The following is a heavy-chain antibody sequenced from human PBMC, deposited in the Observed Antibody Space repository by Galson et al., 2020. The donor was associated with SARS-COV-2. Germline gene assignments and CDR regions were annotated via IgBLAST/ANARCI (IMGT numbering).Heavy chain of an antibody. D-gene: IGHD1-1*01. CDR1: GGSISSGGYY. CDR3: AREVRAIHYGMDV. Sequence: SETLSLTCTVSGGSISSGGYYWSWIRQHPGKGLEWIGYIYYSGSTYYNPSLKSRVTISVDTSKNQFSLKLSSVTAADTAVYYCAREVRAIHYGMDVWGQGTTVTVSS. J-gene: IGHJ6*02. V-gene: IGHV4-31*03. CDR2: IYYSGST.